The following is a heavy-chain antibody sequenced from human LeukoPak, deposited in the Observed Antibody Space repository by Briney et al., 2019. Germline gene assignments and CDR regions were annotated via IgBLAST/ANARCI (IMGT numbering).Heavy chain of an antibody. CDR2: IYYSGST. Sequence: ASETLSLTCTVSGGSISSSSYYWGWIRQPPGKGLEWIGSIYYSGSTYYNPSLKSRVTISVDTSKNQFSLKLSSVTAADTAVYYCARRFWYNWFDPWGQGTLVTVSS. CDR1: GGSISSSSYY. CDR3: ARRFWYNWFDP. V-gene: IGHV4-39*07. D-gene: IGHD2-8*02. J-gene: IGHJ5*02.